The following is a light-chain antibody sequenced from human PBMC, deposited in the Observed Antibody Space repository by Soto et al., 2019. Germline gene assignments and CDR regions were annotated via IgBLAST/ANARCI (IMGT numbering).Light chain of an antibody. CDR2: DAS. V-gene: IGKV3-11*01. CDR3: QQRSNWPLS. Sequence: EIVLTQSPATLSLSPGDRATLSCRASQSVSSLLAWYQQKSGQPPRLLISDASNRATGVPARFSGSGSGTDFTLIISSLEPEDFAVYYCQQRSNWPLSFGGGTKVEI. J-gene: IGKJ4*01. CDR1: QSVSSL.